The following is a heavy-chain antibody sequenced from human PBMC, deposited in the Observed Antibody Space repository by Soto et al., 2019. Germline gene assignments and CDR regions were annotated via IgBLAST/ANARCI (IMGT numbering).Heavy chain of an antibody. CDR1: GGSISSYY. CDR2: IYYSGST. V-gene: IGHV4-59*01. D-gene: IGHD3-22*01. J-gene: IGHJ4*02. CDR3: ARGLHYDSSGYYFRYFDY. Sequence: PSETLSLTCTVSGGSISSYYWSWIRQPPGKGLEWIGYIYYSGSTNYNPSLKSRVTISVDTSKNQFSLKLSSVTAADTAVYYFARGLHYDSSGYYFRYFDYWGQGTLVTVSS.